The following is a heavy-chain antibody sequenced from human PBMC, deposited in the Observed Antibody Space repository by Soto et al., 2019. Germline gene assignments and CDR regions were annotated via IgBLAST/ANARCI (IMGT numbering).Heavy chain of an antibody. J-gene: IGHJ4*02. CDR3: ARRSSGWYFDY. Sequence: EVQVLESGGGLVQPGGSLRLSCAASGFTFSSYAMNWVRQAPGKGLEWVSVISGSGGSTYYADSVEGRFTISRDNSKNTLYLQMNSLRAEDTAVYYCARRSSGWYFDYWGQGTLVTVSS. CDR1: GFTFSSYA. D-gene: IGHD6-19*01. V-gene: IGHV3-23*01. CDR2: ISGSGGST.